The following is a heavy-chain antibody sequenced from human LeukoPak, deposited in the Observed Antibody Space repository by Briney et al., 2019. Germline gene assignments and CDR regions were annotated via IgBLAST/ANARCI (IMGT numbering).Heavy chain of an antibody. CDR3: AGGEAARRYYYYYYGMDV. J-gene: IGHJ6*02. V-gene: IGHV1-69*13. Sequence: ASVKVSCKASGGTFSSYAISWVRQAPGQGLEWMGGIIPIFGTANYAQKFQGRVTITADESTSTAYMELSSLRSEDTAVYYCAGGEAARRYYYYYYGMDVWGQGTTVTVSS. CDR1: GGTFSSYA. D-gene: IGHD6-6*01. CDR2: IIPIFGTA.